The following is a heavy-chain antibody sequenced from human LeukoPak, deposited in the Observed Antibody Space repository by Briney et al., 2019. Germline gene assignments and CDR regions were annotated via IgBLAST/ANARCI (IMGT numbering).Heavy chain of an antibody. CDR1: GDSVSSDSST. D-gene: IGHD6-19*01. CDR3: ARRGGPSSGWFDS. V-gene: IGHV6-1*01. Sequence: SQTLSLTCAISGDSVSSDSSTWNWIRQSPSRGHEWLGRTYYRSKWSTDYAASVENRITVKPDTSKNQFSLQLSSVTPEDTAVYYCARRGGPSSGWFDSWGLGTLVTVSS. J-gene: IGHJ5*01. CDR2: TYYRSKWST.